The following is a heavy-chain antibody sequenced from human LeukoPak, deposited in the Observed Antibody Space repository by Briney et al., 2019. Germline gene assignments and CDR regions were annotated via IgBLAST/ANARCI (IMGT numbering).Heavy chain of an antibody. Sequence: GGSLRLSCAASGFTFSSHSMNWVRQAPGKGLEWVSYISSSSSTIYYADSVKGRFTISRDNAKNSLYLQMNSLRAEDTAVYYCARDGVNDYGDYIVVWGKGTTVTVSS. CDR3: ARDGVNDYGDYIVV. J-gene: IGHJ6*03. CDR1: GFTFSSHS. D-gene: IGHD4-17*01. CDR2: ISSSSSTI. V-gene: IGHV3-48*01.